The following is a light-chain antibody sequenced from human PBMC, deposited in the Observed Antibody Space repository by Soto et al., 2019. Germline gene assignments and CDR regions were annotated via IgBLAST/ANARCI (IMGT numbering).Light chain of an antibody. CDR2: DAS. V-gene: IGKV3-20*01. J-gene: IGKJ1*01. CDR1: QSVSSY. Sequence: EIVLTQSPATLSLSPGEGATLSWRASQSVSSYLAWYQQKPGQAPRLLIYDASNRATGIPDRFSGSGSGTDFTLTISRLEPEDFAVYYCHQYGTSPRTFGQGTKVDIK. CDR3: HQYGTSPRT.